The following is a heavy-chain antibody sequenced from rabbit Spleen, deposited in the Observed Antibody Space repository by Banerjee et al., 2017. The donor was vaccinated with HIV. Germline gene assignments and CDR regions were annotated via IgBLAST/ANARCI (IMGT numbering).Heavy chain of an antibody. CDR2: IYTGSGST. Sequence: QEQLVESGGGLVQPEGSLTLTCTVSGFSFNTKYYMCWVRQAPGKGLEWIACIYTGSGSTYNASWAKGRFTISKTSSTTVDLKMTSLTAADTATYFCARDDFDIGGYSFGLWGPGTLVTVS. D-gene: IGHD1-1*01. CDR1: GFSFNTKYY. J-gene: IGHJ4*01. V-gene: IGHV1S45*01. CDR3: ARDDFDIGGYSFGL.